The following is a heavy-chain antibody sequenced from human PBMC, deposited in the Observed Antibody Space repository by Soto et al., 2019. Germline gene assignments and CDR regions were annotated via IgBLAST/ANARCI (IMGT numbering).Heavy chain of an antibody. V-gene: IGHV4-59*08. J-gene: IGHJ3*02. CDR3: VRRVRNYHGFEI. D-gene: IGHD1-7*01. CDR2: IYYRGST. Sequence: SETLSLTCIVSGGSMSDYYWSWIRQPPGKGLEWIGYIYYRGSTNYNPSLKSRVTISVDTSKNQFSLRLTSVTAADTAAYYGVRRVRNYHGFEIWGQGTMITV. CDR1: GGSMSDYY.